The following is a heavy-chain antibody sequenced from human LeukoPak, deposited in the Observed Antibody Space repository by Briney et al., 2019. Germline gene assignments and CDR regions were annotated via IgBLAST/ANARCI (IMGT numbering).Heavy chain of an antibody. J-gene: IGHJ4*02. CDR1: GFTFSDYY. CDR2: ISSSGSTI. CDR3: ARDLNSSSSPSDY. Sequence: GGSLRLSCAASGFTFSDYYMSWIRQAPGKGLEWVSYISSSGSTIYYADSVKGRFTISRDNAKNSLYQQMNSLRAEDTAVYYCARDLNSSSSPSDYWGQGTLVTVSS. D-gene: IGHD6-6*01. V-gene: IGHV3-11*01.